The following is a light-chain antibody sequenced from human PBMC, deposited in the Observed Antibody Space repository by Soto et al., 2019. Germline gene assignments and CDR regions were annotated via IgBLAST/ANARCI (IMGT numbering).Light chain of an antibody. CDR2: AAS. CDR3: QKYNSAPLT. V-gene: IGKV1-27*01. J-gene: IGKJ4*01. Sequence: DIQMTQSPSSLSASLGDRVTITCRASQGIGVYLAWFQQKPGKVPKLLIYAASALQSGVPSRFSGSRSGTDFTLTISSLQPDDIATYYCQKYNSAPLTFGGGTRVEIK. CDR1: QGIGVY.